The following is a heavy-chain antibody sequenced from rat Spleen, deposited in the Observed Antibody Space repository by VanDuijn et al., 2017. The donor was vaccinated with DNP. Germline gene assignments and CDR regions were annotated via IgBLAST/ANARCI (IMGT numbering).Heavy chain of an antibody. Sequence: EVQLVETGGGLVQPGRSLKLSCAASGFTFSDYYLAWVRQVPGKGLEWVASITSSGGSAYHPDSLKGRFTISGENAKSTLYLQMDSLRSEDTATYYCTTDFERGYWGQGVMVTVSS. CDR2: ITSSGGSA. J-gene: IGHJ2*01. D-gene: IGHD1-11*01. V-gene: IGHV5-27*01. CDR1: GFTFSDYY. CDR3: TTDFERGY.